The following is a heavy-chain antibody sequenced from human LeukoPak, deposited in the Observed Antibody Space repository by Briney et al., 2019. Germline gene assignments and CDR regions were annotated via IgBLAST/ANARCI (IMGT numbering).Heavy chain of an antibody. CDR3: TREVKGKYVSYYYYVLEV. D-gene: IGHD3-16*01. Sequence: SETLSLTCAVSGGTISSSYWWSWVRQPPGKGLEWIGQVHQSGSTNYNPSLESGATISLDRSNKQSSLNLTYVTAADTAVYYCTREVKGKYVSYYYYVLEVWGQETTVTVSS. V-gene: IGHV4-4*02. J-gene: IGHJ6*02. CDR2: VHQSGST. CDR1: GGTISSSYW.